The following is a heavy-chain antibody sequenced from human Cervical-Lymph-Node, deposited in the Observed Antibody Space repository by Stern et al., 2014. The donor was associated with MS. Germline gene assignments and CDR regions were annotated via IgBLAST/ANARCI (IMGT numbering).Heavy chain of an antibody. CDR2: INPNSGGT. V-gene: IGHV1-2*02. Sequence: QVQLGQSGAEVKKPGASVKVSCKASGYTLSDFYMHWVRKAPGQGLEWMGWINPNSGGTNYAQRFRGRVTMTTDTSVSSAYMELSRLTSDDTAVYYCARLRSSMVWANYNYHGMDVWGQGTMVTVSS. CDR1: GYTLSDFY. J-gene: IGHJ6*02. CDR3: ARLRSSMVWANYNYHGMDV. D-gene: IGHD3-10*01.